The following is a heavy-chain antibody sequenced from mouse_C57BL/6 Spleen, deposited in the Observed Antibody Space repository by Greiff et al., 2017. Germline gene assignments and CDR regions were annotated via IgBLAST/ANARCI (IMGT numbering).Heavy chain of an antibody. D-gene: IGHD1-1*01. J-gene: IGHJ4*01. Sequence: QVQLKESGAGLARPGASVKLSCKASGYTFTSYGISWVKQRTGQGLEWIGEICPRSGNNYSNDKVTGKATLTADNSSSTEYMELRSLTSEDSAVYFCAKLNYYYGSSPAMDYWGQGTSVTVSS. V-gene: IGHV1-81*01. CDR2: ICPRSGNN. CDR1: GYTFTSYG. CDR3: AKLNYYYGSSPAMDY.